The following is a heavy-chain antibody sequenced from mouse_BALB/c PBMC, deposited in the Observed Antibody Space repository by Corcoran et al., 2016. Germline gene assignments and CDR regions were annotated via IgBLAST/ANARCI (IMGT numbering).Heavy chain of an antibody. CDR2: INPNNGGT. V-gene: IGHV1-18*01. CDR1: GYTFTDYN. D-gene: IGHD1-1*01. Sequence: EVLLQQSGPELVKPGTSVKISCKASGYTFTDYNMDWVKQSHGKSLEWIGDINPNNGGTFYNQKFKGKATLTVHKSSSTAYMEIRSLTSEDAAVYYCARRDFFGSSPSDYWGQGTTLTVSS. CDR3: ARRDFFGSSPSDY. J-gene: IGHJ2*01.